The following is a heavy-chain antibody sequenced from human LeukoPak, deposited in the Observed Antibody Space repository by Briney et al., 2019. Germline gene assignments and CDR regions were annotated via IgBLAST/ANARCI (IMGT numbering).Heavy chain of an antibody. CDR1: GGSISSSSYY. Sequence: SETRSLTCTVSGGSISSSSYYWGWIRQPPGKGLEWIGSIYYSGSTYYNPSLKSRVTISVDTSKNQFSLKLSSVTAADTAVYYCARSLPIDYYDSSGYFDYWGQGTLVTVSS. D-gene: IGHD3-22*01. CDR3: ARSLPIDYYDSSGYFDY. V-gene: IGHV4-39*01. CDR2: IYYSGST. J-gene: IGHJ4*02.